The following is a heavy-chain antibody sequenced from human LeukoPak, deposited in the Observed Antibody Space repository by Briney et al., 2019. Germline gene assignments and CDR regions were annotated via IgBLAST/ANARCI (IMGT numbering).Heavy chain of an antibody. CDR1: GFIFTNYF. CDR3: ARGKAIGTLDY. CDR2: INHSGST. Sequence: PGGSLRLSCAASGFIFTNYFMSWVRQPPGKGLEWIGEINHSGSTNYNPSLKSRVTISVDTSKNQFSLKLSSVTAADTAVYYCARGKAIGTLDYWGQGTLVTVSS. J-gene: IGHJ4*02. V-gene: IGHV4-34*01.